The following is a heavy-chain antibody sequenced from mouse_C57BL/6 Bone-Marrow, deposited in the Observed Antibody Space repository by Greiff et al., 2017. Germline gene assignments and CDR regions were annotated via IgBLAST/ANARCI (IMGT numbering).Heavy chain of an antibody. CDR3: ARQGITTVVAYYAMDY. V-gene: IGHV2-6-1*01. CDR2: IWSDGST. Sequence: QVQLKQSGPGLVAPSQSLSITCTVSGFSLTSYGVHWVRQPPGKGLEWLVVIWSDGSTTCNSALKSRLSISKDNSKSQVFLKMNSLQTDDTAMYYCARQGITTVVAYYAMDYWGQGTSVTVSS. CDR1: GFSLTSYG. J-gene: IGHJ4*01. D-gene: IGHD1-1*01.